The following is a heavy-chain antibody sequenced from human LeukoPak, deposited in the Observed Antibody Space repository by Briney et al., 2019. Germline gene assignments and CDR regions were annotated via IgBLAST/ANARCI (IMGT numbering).Heavy chain of an antibody. V-gene: IGHV3-7*01. J-gene: IGHJ4*02. CDR3: ARDSYYYDSSGTDY. CDR1: GSTFSSYW. D-gene: IGHD3-22*01. CDR2: IKQDGSEK. Sequence: GGSLRLSRAASGSTFSSYWMSWVRQAPGKGLEWVANIKQDGSEKYYVDSVKGRFTISRDNAKNSLYLQMNSLRAEDTAVYYCARDSYYYDSSGTDYWGQGTLVTVSS.